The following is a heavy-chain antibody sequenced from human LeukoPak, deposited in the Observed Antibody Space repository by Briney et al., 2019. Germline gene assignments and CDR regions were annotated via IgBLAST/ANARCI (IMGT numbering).Heavy chain of an antibody. Sequence: GGSLKISCQGSGDRFTNYWIAGGRQMPGKGLECMGIIYPAAPATLYSPSSQGPVTISADKSITTAYLQSSSLKASDTAMFYCARSGSGTRLDYWGQGTQFTVSS. CDR1: GDRFTNYW. CDR3: ARSGSGTRLDY. J-gene: IGHJ4*02. CDR2: IYPAAPAT. D-gene: IGHD6-19*01. V-gene: IGHV5-51*01.